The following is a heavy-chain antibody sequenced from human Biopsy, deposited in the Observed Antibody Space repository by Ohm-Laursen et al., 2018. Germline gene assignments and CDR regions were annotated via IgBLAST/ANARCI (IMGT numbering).Heavy chain of an antibody. Sequence: ASVTVSCKASGYSFSTYDVNWVRQARGQGLEWMGWMTPSSGKTGYAQRFQGRVTLTMNTSISTAYMELSGLRSEDTAVYLCARGYSRRVSIFEASIYWFDTWGQGTLGTVSS. CDR2: MTPSSGKT. J-gene: IGHJ5*02. CDR1: GYSFSTYD. D-gene: IGHD6-6*01. CDR3: ARGYSRRVSIFEASIYWFDT. V-gene: IGHV1-8*01.